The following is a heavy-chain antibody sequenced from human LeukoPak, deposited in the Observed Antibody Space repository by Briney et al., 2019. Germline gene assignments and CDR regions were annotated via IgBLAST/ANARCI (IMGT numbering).Heavy chain of an antibody. CDR3: ARISQGSWAYCFDY. V-gene: IGHV1-2*02. CDR1: GYTFTGYY. J-gene: IGHJ4*02. CDR2: INPNSGGT. Sequence: ASVKVSCKASGYTFTGYYMHWVRQAPGQGLEWMGWINPNSGGTNYAQKFQGRVTMTRDTSISTAYMELSRLRSDDTAVYYCARISQGSWAYCFDYWGQGTLVTVSS. D-gene: IGHD6-13*01.